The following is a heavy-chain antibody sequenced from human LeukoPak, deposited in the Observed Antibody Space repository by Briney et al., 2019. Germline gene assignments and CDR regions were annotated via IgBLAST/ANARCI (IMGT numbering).Heavy chain of an antibody. CDR2: TTYGGTNT. Sequence: GGSLRLSCTASGFSFSTYGMHWVRQAPGKGLEWVAVTTYGGTNTYYADSAKGRFTISRDNSRNTLFLKMNTLRFEQTAIYYCMTYGYTSAGQRSGISYFDYWGQGTLVT. J-gene: IGHJ4*02. CDR3: MTYGYTSAGQRSGISYFDY. D-gene: IGHD5-12*01. V-gene: IGHV3-30*03. CDR1: GFSFSTYG.